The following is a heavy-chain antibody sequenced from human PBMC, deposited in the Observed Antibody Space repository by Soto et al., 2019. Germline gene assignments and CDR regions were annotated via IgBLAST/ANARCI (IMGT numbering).Heavy chain of an antibody. Sequence: GASVKVSCKASGYTFTSYGISWVRQAPGQGLEWMGRIIPILGIANYAQKFQGRVTITADKSTSTAYMELSSLRSEDTAVYYCARDGGYCGGDCYSGYFDYWGQGTLVTVS. CDR3: ARDGGYCGGDCYSGYFDY. CDR1: GYTFTSYG. CDR2: IIPILGIA. V-gene: IGHV1-69*04. D-gene: IGHD2-21*02. J-gene: IGHJ4*02.